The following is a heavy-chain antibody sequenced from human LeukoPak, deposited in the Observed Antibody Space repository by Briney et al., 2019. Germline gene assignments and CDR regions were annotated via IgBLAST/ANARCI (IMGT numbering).Heavy chain of an antibody. CDR3: ARDGSLTGGINWFDP. J-gene: IGHJ5*02. CDR2: ISYDGSNK. Sequence: PGRSLRLSCAASGFTFSSYAMHWVRQAPGKGLEWVAVISYDGSNKYYADSVKGRFTISRDNSKNTLYLQMNSLRAEDTAVYYCARDGSLTGGINWFDPWGQGTLVTVSS. D-gene: IGHD3-16*01. CDR1: GFTFSSYA. V-gene: IGHV3-30*01.